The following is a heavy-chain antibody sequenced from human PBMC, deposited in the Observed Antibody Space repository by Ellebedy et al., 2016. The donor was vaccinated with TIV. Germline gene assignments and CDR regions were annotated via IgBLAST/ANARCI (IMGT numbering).Heavy chain of an antibody. CDR2: INPNSGGA. Sequence: AASVKVSCKASGYIFTAYYIHWLRQAPGQGPEWMGWINPNSGGAKYAQKFQGRVTMTRDTPITTAHMELSSLRSDDTAVYYCARESVIVPAADSYHFDSWGQGTLITVSS. D-gene: IGHD2-2*01. V-gene: IGHV1-2*02. J-gene: IGHJ4*02. CDR3: ARESVIVPAADSYHFDS. CDR1: GYIFTAYY.